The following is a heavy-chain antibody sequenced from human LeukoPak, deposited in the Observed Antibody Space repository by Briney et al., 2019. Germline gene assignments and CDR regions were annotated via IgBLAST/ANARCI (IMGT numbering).Heavy chain of an antibody. CDR3: ARDRQFYGDFDY. J-gene: IGHJ4*02. D-gene: IGHD4-17*01. V-gene: IGHV4-61*01. CDR2: IYYSGST. Sequence: PSETLSLTCTVSGGSVSSGSYYWSWIRQPPGKGLEWIGYIYYSGSTNYNPSLKSRVTISVDTSKNQFSLKLSSVTAADTAVYYCARDRQFYGDFDYWGQGTLVTVSS. CDR1: GGSVSSGSYY.